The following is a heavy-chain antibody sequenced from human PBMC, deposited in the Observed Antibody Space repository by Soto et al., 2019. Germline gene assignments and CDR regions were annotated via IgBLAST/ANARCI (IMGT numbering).Heavy chain of an antibody. V-gene: IGHV4-34*01. CDR2: INHSGST. CDR3: ARGVKYYDCWSGYTTLGSQIDY. D-gene: IGHD3-3*01. J-gene: IGHJ4*02. Sequence: QVQLQQWGAGLLKPSETLSLTCAVYGGSFSGYYWSWIRQPPGKGLAWIGEINHSGSTNYNPSLKSRVTISVDTYKNQFSLKLSSVTAAETAVYYCARGVKYYDCWSGYTTLGSQIDYWGQGTLVTVSS. CDR1: GGSFSGYY.